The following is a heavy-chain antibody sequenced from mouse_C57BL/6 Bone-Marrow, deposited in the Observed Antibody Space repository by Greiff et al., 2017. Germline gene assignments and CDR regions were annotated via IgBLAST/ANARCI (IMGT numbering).Heavy chain of an antibody. CDR2: IYPGDGDT. CDR3: ARHYDYLYYAMDY. V-gene: IGHV1-82*01. Sequence: QVQLQQSGPELVKPGASVKISCKASGYAFSSSWMNWVKQRPGKGLEWIGRIYPGDGDTNYNGKFKGKATLTADKSSSTAYMQLSSLTSEDSAVYFCARHYDYLYYAMDYWGQGTSVTVSS. D-gene: IGHD2-4*01. J-gene: IGHJ4*01. CDR1: GYAFSSSW.